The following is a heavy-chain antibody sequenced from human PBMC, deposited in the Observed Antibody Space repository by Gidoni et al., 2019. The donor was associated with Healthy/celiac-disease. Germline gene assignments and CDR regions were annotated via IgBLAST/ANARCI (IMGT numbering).Heavy chain of an antibody. D-gene: IGHD2-2*01. V-gene: IGHV3-23*01. Sequence: EVQLLESGGGLVQPGGSLRLSCAASGFTFSSYAMSCVRQAPGKGLEWVSAISGSGGSTYYADSVKGRFTISRDNSKNTLYLQMNSLRAEDTAVYYCAKEFVVVPAAMRGAFDIWGQGTMVTVSS. CDR2: ISGSGGST. J-gene: IGHJ3*02. CDR1: GFTFSSYA. CDR3: AKEFVVVPAAMRGAFDI.